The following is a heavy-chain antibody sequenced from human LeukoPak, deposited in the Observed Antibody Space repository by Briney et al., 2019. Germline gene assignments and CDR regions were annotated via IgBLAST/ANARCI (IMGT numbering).Heavy chain of an antibody. CDR3: AREEPSYRSSWGPFDY. Sequence: PGGSLRLSCAASGFTFSSYAMHWVRQAPGKGLEWVAVISYDGSNKYYADSVKGRFTISRDNSKNTLYLQMNSLRAEDTAVYYCAREEPSYRSSWGPFDYWGQGTLVTVS. J-gene: IGHJ4*02. CDR1: GFTFSSYA. D-gene: IGHD6-13*01. CDR2: ISYDGSNK. V-gene: IGHV3-30*04.